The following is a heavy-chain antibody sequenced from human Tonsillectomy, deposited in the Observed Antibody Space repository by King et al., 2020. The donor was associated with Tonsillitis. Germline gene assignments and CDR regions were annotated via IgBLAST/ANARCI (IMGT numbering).Heavy chain of an antibody. CDR3: ARAQVVAARATFYYGMDV. Sequence: VQLQESGPGLVKPSETLSLTCTVSGGSISSYYWSWIRQPPGKGLKWIGYIYYSGSTNYNPSLKSRVTISVDTSKNQFSLKLSSVTAADTAVYYCARAQVVAARATFYYGMDVWGQGTTVTVSS. V-gene: IGHV4-59*01. CDR2: IYYSGST. D-gene: IGHD2-15*01. J-gene: IGHJ6*02. CDR1: GGSISSYY.